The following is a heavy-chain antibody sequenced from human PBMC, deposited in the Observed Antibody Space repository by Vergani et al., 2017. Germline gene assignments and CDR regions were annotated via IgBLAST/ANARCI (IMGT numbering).Heavy chain of an antibody. CDR1: GFTFSSYG. Sequence: VQLVESGGGVVQPGRSLRLSCAASGFTFSSYGMHWVRQAPGKGLEWVAVIWYDGSNKYYADSVKGRITISKDNSKNTLYRHMNSLRAEDTAVYYGARDRRVADEYFQHWGQGTLVTVSS. CDR3: ARDRRVADEYFQH. V-gene: IGHV3-33*01. CDR2: IWYDGSNK. J-gene: IGHJ1*01. D-gene: IGHD6-19*01.